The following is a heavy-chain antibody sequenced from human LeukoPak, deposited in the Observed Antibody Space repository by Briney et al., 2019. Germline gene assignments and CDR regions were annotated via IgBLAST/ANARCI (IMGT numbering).Heavy chain of an antibody. V-gene: IGHV3-7*01. D-gene: IGHD2-15*01. CDR2: IKEDGSEK. CDR1: GFTFSSYW. Sequence: GGSLRLSCAASGFTFSSYWMSWVRQAPGKGLEWVANIKEDGSEKYYMDSVKGRFTISRDNAKSSLFLQMNSLRAEDTAVYYCARYCSGGSCFDYWGQGTLVTVSS. J-gene: IGHJ4*02. CDR3: ARYCSGGSCFDY.